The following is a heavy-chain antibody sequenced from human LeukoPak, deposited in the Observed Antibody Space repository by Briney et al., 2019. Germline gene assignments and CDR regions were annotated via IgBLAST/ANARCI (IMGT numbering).Heavy chain of an antibody. D-gene: IGHD1-20*01. CDR1: GFTFRTYA. CDR3: TSQMDITGTDFDY. J-gene: IGHJ4*02. CDR2: ISGNGAST. V-gene: IGHV3-23*01. Sequence: TGGSLRLSCAASGFTFRTYAMSWVRQAPGKGLEWVSTISGNGASTYYADSVRGRFTISRDNSKNTLYLQMNSLRAEDTAVYYCTSQMDITGTDFDYWGQGTLVTVSS.